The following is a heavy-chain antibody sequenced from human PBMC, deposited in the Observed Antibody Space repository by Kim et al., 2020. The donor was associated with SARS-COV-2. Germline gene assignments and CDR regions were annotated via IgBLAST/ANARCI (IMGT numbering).Heavy chain of an antibody. Sequence: GGSLRLSCAASGFTFSSYGMHWVRQAPGKGLEWVAVISYDGSNKYYADSVKGRFTISRDNSKNTLYLQMNSLRAEDTAVYYCAKKDGGFDYWGQGTLVTV. D-gene: IGHD3-10*01. J-gene: IGHJ4*02. V-gene: IGHV3-30*18. CDR1: GFTFSSYG. CDR2: ISYDGSNK. CDR3: AKKDGGFDY.